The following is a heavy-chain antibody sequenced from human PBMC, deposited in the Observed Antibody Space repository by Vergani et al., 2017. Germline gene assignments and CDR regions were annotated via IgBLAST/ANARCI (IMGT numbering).Heavy chain of an antibody. D-gene: IGHD2-2*02. V-gene: IGHV3-30-3*01. CDR2: ISFDGTNE. Sequence: QVQLVESGGGVVQPGTSLRLSCVVSGFALNRHAMYWVRQAPGKGLEWVVGISFDGTNEYYPDLVKGRFTISRDIAKNTLYLQVRSLRLEDTGVYHCVRDRGLCAGGRCYTGAWDYGCQGTPVTVCS. CDR3: VRDRGLCAGGRCYTGAWDY. J-gene: IGHJ4*02. CDR1: GFALNRHA.